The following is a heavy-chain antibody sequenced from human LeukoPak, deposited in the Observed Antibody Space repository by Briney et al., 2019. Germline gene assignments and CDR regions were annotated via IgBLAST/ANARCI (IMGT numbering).Heavy chain of an antibody. D-gene: IGHD6-19*01. Sequence: GGSLRLSCAASGFTFSSYAMSGVGQAPGKGLEWVSAISGSGGSTYYADSVKGRFTISRDNSKNTLYLQMNSLRAEDTAVYYCAKRSRPIAVAGFDYWGQGTLVTVSS. J-gene: IGHJ4*02. V-gene: IGHV3-23*01. CDR3: AKRSRPIAVAGFDY. CDR1: GFTFSSYA. CDR2: ISGSGGST.